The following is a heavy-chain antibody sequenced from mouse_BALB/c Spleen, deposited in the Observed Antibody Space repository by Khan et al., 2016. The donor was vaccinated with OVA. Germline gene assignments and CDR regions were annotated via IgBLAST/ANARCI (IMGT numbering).Heavy chain of an antibody. CDR2: INPSSDYT. Sequence: QVQLQQPGAELARPGASVKMSCKASGYIFTSYTMHWVKQRPGQGLEWIGYINPSSDYTNYNQKFKDKATLTADKSSSTAYMQLSSLTSEDSAVYYCASYYRYPAWFAYWGQGTLVTVSA. D-gene: IGHD2-14*01. J-gene: IGHJ3*01. CDR3: ASYYRYPAWFAY. CDR1: GYIFTSYT. V-gene: IGHV1-4*01.